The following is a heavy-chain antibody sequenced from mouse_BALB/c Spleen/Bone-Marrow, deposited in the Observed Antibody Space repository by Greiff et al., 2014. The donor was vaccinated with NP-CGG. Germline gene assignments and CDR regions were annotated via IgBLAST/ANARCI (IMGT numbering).Heavy chain of an antibody. J-gene: IGHJ4*01. CDR2: IIPSNGRS. Sequence: VKLQESRAELVKPGASVKLSCKASGYSFTSYWMHWVKQRPGQGLEWIGEIIPSNGRSNYNEKFKSKATLTVDKSSSTAYMQLSGLTSEDSAVYYCTRSELRRGGYALDYWGLGTSVTVSS. D-gene: IGHD2-12*01. V-gene: IGHV1S81*02. CDR1: GYSFTSYW. CDR3: TRSELRRGGYALDY.